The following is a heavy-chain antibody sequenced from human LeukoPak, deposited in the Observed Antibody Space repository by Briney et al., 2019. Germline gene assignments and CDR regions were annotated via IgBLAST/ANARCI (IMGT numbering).Heavy chain of an antibody. CDR3: ARWDSSSSRTSWFDP. CDR2: INHSGST. J-gene: IGHJ5*02. D-gene: IGHD6-6*01. CDR1: GGSFSGYY. V-gene: IGHV4-34*01. Sequence: SGTLSLTCAVYGGSFSGYYWSWIRQPPGKGLEWIGEINHSGSTNYNPSLKSRVTISVDTSKNQFSLKLSSVTAADTAVYYCARWDSSSSRTSWFDPWGQGTLVTVSS.